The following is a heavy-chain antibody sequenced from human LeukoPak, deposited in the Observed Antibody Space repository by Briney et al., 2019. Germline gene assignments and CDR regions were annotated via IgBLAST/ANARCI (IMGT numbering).Heavy chain of an antibody. V-gene: IGHV1-58*01. CDR3: ASVGDYGSGSYAFDI. D-gene: IGHD3-10*01. J-gene: IGHJ3*02. Sequence: SVKVSCKASGFTFTSSAVQWVRQARGQRLEWIVWIVVGSGNTNYAQKFQERVTITRDMSTSTAYMELSSLRSEDTAVYYCASVGDYGSGSYAFDIWGQGTMVTVSS. CDR2: IVVGSGNT. CDR1: GFTFTSSA.